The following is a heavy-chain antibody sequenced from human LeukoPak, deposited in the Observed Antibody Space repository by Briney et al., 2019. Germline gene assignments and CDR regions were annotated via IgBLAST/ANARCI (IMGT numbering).Heavy chain of an antibody. D-gene: IGHD2-15*01. V-gene: IGHV4-38-2*02. CDR2: FYHGGST. CDR1: GYSISTGYY. J-gene: IGHJ5*02. CDR3: ARDKGYFWFDP. Sequence: PSETLSLTCTVSGYSISTGYYWDWIRQPPGKGLEWIGTFYHGGSTYYNPSLKSRVTMSVDTSKNQFSLKLSSVTAADTAVYYCARDKGYFWFDPWGQGTLVTVSS.